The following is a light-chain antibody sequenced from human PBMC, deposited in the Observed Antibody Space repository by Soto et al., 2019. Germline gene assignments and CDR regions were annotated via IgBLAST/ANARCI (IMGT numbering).Light chain of an antibody. Sequence: QSALTQPASVSGSPGQSITISCTGTHSDIGNYNYVSWYQHLPGKAPKLMIYDVGSRPSGVSSRFSGSKSGNTASLAISGLQAEDEADYYCNSYREDHPRFYVFGTGTQLTVL. CDR1: HSDIGNYNY. CDR3: NSYREDHPRFYV. CDR2: DVG. V-gene: IGLV2-14*03. J-gene: IGLJ1*01.